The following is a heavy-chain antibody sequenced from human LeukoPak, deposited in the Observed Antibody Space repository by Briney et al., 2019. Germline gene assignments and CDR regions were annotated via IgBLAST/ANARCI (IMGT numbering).Heavy chain of an antibody. CDR3: ARGSGYLETFDY. CDR2: ISYDGSNK. Sequence: GGSLRLSCAASGFTFSSYAMHWVRQAPGKGLEWVAVISYDGSNKYYADSVEGRFTISRDNSRNTLYLQMNSLRAEDTAVYYCARGSGYLETFDYWGQGTLVTVSS. D-gene: IGHD3-22*01. J-gene: IGHJ4*02. V-gene: IGHV3-30*04. CDR1: GFTFSSYA.